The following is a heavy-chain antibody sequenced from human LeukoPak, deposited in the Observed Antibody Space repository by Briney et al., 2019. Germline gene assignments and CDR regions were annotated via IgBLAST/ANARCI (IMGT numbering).Heavy chain of an antibody. CDR3: AREGEDIVVVPAAMSGWFDP. CDR1: GGSISSYY. V-gene: IGHV4-59*12. Sequence: SETLSLTCTVSGGSISSYYWSWIRQPPGKGLEWIGYIYYSGSTYYNPSLKSRVTISVDTSKNQFSLKLSSVTAADTAVYYCAREGEDIVVVPAAMSGWFDPWGQGTLVTVSA. CDR2: IYYSGST. J-gene: IGHJ5*02. D-gene: IGHD2-2*01.